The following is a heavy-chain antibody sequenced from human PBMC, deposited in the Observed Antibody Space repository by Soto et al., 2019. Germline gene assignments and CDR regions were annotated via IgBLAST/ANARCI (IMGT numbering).Heavy chain of an antibody. Sequence: GESLKISCKGYGYTFTDYWVGWVRQMPGKGLELIGLIYPGDSDTRYSPSFQGRVTISADKSISTAFLQWSSLRASDTAMYYCASQKTVIRGPLSSNWFDPWGQGTLVTVSS. J-gene: IGHJ5*02. CDR3: ASQKTVIRGPLSSNWFDP. V-gene: IGHV5-51*01. D-gene: IGHD1-1*01. CDR1: GYTFTDYW. CDR2: IYPGDSDT.